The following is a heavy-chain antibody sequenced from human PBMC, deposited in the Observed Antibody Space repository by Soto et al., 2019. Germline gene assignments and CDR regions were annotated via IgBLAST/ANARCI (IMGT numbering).Heavy chain of an antibody. V-gene: IGHV3-64*01. J-gene: IGHJ3*02. D-gene: IGHD6-6*01. CDR3: ARVPRRQQLGTDAFDI. CDR1: GFTFSSYA. Sequence: GGSLRLSCAASGFTFSSYAMHWVRQAPGKGLEYVSAISSNGGSTYYANSVKGRFTISRDNSKNKLYLQMGSLRAEDMAVYYCARVPRRQQLGTDAFDIWGQGTMVTVSS. CDR2: ISSNGGST.